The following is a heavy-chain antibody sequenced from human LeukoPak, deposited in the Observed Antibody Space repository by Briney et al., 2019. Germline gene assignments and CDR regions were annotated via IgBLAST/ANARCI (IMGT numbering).Heavy chain of an antibody. CDR2: IYYSGST. V-gene: IGHV4-61*08. D-gene: IGHD5-12*01. Sequence: PSETLSLTCTVSGDPISTSSDYKWTWIRQPPRKGLEWIGYIYYSGSTNYNPSLQSRVTISVDTSNNQFSLKLTSVTAADKAVYYCAREYSAFEYWGQGTLVTVSS. CDR3: AREYSAFEY. CDR1: GDPISTSSDY. J-gene: IGHJ4*02.